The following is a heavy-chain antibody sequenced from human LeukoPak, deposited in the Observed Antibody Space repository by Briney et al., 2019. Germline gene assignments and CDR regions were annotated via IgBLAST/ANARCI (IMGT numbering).Heavy chain of an antibody. CDR1: GASFSGYH. V-gene: IGHV4-34*01. CDR2: ISDGGST. J-gene: IGHJ5*02. D-gene: IGHD2-15*01. CDR3: ARGGRRLLRTDWLDP. Sequence: SETLSLTCAVSGASFSGYHWAWIRQAPGKGLEWIGEISDGGSTMYNPSLKSRVTIFPDTSKNQFSLRLTSVTAADTAVYYCARGGRRLLRTDWLDPWGQGTLVTVSS.